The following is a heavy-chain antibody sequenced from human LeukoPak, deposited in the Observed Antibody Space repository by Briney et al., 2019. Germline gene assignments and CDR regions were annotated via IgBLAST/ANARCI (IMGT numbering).Heavy chain of an antibody. J-gene: IGHJ6*02. Sequence: ASVKVSCKASGYTFTSYGISWVRQAPGQGLEWMAWISAYNGNTNYAQKLQGRVTMTTDTSTSTAYMELRSLRSDDTAVYYCARAGIRYFDWLFSSYYGMDVWGQGTTVTVSS. CDR1: GYTFTSYG. CDR2: ISAYNGNT. CDR3: ARAGIRYFDWLFSSYYGMDV. V-gene: IGHV1-18*01. D-gene: IGHD3-9*01.